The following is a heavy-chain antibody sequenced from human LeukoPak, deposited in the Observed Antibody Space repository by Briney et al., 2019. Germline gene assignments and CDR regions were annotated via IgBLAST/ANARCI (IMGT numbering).Heavy chain of an antibody. J-gene: IGHJ4*02. V-gene: IGHV3-21*01. CDR3: AKVEYSGSYY. CDR1: GFTFSSYS. CDR2: ISSSISYI. D-gene: IGHD3-10*01. Sequence: PGGSLRLSCAASGFTFSSYSMNGVRQAPGKGLEWVSSISSSISYIYYADSVKGRFTISRDNAKNSLYLQMNSLRAEDTAVYYCAKVEYSGSYYWGQGTLVTVSS.